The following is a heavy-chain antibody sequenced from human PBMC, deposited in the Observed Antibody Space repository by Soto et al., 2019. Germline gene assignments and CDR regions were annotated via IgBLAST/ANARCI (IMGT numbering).Heavy chain of an antibody. V-gene: IGHV3-30*02. D-gene: IGHD3-10*01. Sequence: HPGGSLRLSCEASGFTFSNFGMNWVRQAPGKGLEWVARIWYDGSSKYYVDSVKGRFTISRDNSKETVYLQMNSLRSEDTAVYYCARDLPQLLWFGELTADYYYGMDVWGQGTTVTVSS. CDR2: IWYDGSSK. J-gene: IGHJ6*02. CDR1: GFTFSNFG. CDR3: ARDLPQLLWFGELTADYYYGMDV.